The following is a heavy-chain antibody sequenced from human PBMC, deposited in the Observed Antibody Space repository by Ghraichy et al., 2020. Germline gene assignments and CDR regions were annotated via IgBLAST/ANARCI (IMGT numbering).Heavy chain of an antibody. V-gene: IGHV3-74*01. Sequence: GGSLRLSCAASGLTLSSIWMHWVRQAPGKGPVWVAQIESDGSTTTYADSVKGRFTITRDDDKNTLYLQMNSLRAEDTAVYYCESLVATYPFDYWGQGTLVTVSS. CDR2: IESDGSTT. CDR1: GLTLSSIW. J-gene: IGHJ4*02. CDR3: ESLVATYPFDY. D-gene: IGHD5-12*01.